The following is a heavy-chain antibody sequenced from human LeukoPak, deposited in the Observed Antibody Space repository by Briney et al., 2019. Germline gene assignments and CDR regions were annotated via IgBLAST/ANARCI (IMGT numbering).Heavy chain of an antibody. CDR2: ISGSGGST. D-gene: IGHD6-13*01. CDR1: GFTFSNYA. Sequence: GGSLRLSCAASGFTFSNYAMNWVRQTPGKGLEWVSIISGSGGSTYYADSVKGRFTISRDNSKNTLYLQMNSLGVEDTAIYYCAKDQVGSLAAAGSLDSWGQGTLVTVSS. CDR3: AKDQVGSLAAAGSLDS. J-gene: IGHJ4*02. V-gene: IGHV3-23*01.